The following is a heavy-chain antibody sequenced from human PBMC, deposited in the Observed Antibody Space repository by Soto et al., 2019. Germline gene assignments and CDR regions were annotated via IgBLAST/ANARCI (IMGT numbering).Heavy chain of an antibody. Sequence: QVQLMQSGAEVKKPGASVRVSCTASGYTFTNYYVHWVRQAPGQGLEWMGFINPNGGSTTYAQKFQGRFTVTTDTSTRTVYMQLSSLRSEDTAVFYCARSAPYDYWGQGTLVTVSS. J-gene: IGHJ4*02. V-gene: IGHV1-46*01. CDR3: ARSAPYDY. CDR2: INPNGGST. CDR1: GYTFTNYY.